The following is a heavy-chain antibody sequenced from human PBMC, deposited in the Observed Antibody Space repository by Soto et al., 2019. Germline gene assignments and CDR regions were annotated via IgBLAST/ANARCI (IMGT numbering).Heavy chain of an antibody. CDR2: INPSGGST. D-gene: IGHD6-19*01. V-gene: IGHV1-46*03. CDR3: ARSLYSSGWYPGAFDI. CDR1: GYTFTSYY. Sequence: ASVKVSCKASGYTFTSYYMHWVRQAPGQGLEWMGIINPSGGSTSYAQKFQGRVTMTRDTSTSTVYMELSSLRSEDTAVYYCARSLYSSGWYPGAFDIRGQGTMVTVSS. J-gene: IGHJ3*02.